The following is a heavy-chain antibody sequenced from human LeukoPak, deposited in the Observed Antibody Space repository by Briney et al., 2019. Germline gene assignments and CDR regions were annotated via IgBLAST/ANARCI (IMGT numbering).Heavy chain of an antibody. V-gene: IGHV3-23*01. Sequence: PGGSLRLSCAASGFTFSSYAMSWVRQAPGKGLEWVSAISGSGGSTYYADSVKGRFTISRDNSKSTLYLQMNSLRAEDTAVYYCAKDRWIQLWSSGYFDYWGQGTLVTVSS. D-gene: IGHD5-18*01. CDR2: ISGSGGST. CDR3: AKDRWIQLWSSGYFDY. CDR1: GFTFSSYA. J-gene: IGHJ4*02.